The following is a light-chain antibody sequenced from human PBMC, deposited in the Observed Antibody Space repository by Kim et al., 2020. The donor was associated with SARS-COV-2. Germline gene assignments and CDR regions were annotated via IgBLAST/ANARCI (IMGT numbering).Light chain of an antibody. CDR1: SGHSPYA. J-gene: IGLJ3*02. CDR3: QTWGTGIWV. Sequence: SVQLTCTLRSGHSPYAMARHQQLPEKGPRYVMKVNSDGSHIKGDGIPDRFSGSSSGAVRYLSISSLQSEDEADYYCQTWGTGIWVFGGGTKLTVL. V-gene: IGLV4-69*01. CDR2: VNSDGSH.